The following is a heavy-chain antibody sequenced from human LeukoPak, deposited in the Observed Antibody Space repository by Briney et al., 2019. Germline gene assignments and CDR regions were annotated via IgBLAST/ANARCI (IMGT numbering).Heavy chain of an antibody. J-gene: IGHJ4*02. CDR2: ISYDGSNK. Sequence: PGGSLRLSCAASGFTFSSYAMHWVRQAPGKGLEWVAVISYDGSNKYYADSVKGRFTISRDNSKNTLYLQMNSLRAEDTAVYYCARGMGWLRYPKSYFDYWGQGTLVTVSS. CDR3: ARGMGWLRYPKSYFDY. V-gene: IGHV3-30-3*01. CDR1: GFTFSSYA. D-gene: IGHD5-12*01.